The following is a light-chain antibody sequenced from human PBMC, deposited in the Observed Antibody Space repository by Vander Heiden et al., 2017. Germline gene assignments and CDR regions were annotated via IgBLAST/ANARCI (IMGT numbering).Light chain of an antibody. V-gene: IGLV3-19*01. J-gene: IGLJ2*01. Sequence: SSELTQAPAVSVALGQTVRIRCQGEGVSSNYASWYQQKPGQAPVLVIYGKNNRPSGIPDRFSGSSSGNTASLTITGYQAEDEADYYCNSKDSSGNQVVFGGGTKLTVL. CDR1: GVSSNY. CDR2: GKN. CDR3: NSKDSSGNQVV.